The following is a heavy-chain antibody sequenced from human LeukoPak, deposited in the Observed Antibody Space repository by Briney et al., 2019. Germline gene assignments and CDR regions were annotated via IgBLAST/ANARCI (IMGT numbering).Heavy chain of an antibody. V-gene: IGHV3-21*01. CDR3: ASPPHLSAYGVDY. CDR1: GFTFSSYS. Sequence: GGSLRLSCAASGFTFSSYSMNWVRQAPGKGLGWVSSISSSSSYIYYADSVKGRFTISRDNAKNSLYLQMNSLRAEDTAVYYCASPPHLSAYGVDYWGQGTLVTVSS. D-gene: IGHD3-16*02. CDR2: ISSSSSYI. J-gene: IGHJ4*02.